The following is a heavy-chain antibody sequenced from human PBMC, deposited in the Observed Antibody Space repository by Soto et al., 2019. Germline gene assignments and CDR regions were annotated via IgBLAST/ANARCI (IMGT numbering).Heavy chain of an antibody. Sequence: QVQLVQSGAEVKKPGCSVKVSCKASGGTFSSYAIIWVRQAPGQGLEWMGGIIPIFGTANYAQKFQGRVTITADKSTSTAYMELSSLRSEDTAVYYCALAPDPYNWFDPWGQGTLVTVSS. CDR2: IIPIFGTA. CDR3: ALAPDPYNWFDP. D-gene: IGHD2-15*01. CDR1: GGTFSSYA. J-gene: IGHJ5*02. V-gene: IGHV1-69*06.